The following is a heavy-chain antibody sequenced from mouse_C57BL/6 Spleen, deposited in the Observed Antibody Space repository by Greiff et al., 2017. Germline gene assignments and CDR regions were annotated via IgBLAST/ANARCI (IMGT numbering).Heavy chain of an antibody. Sequence: QVQLQQPGAELVKPGASVKLSCKASGYTFTSYWMQWVNQRPGQGLEWIGEIDPSDSYTNYNQKFKGKATLTVDTSSSTAYMQLSSLTSEDSAVYYCASQGRSTTVVATYYAMDYWGQGTSVTVSS. J-gene: IGHJ4*01. CDR1: GYTFTSYW. CDR2: IDPSDSYT. D-gene: IGHD1-1*01. V-gene: IGHV1-50*01. CDR3: ASQGRSTTVVATYYAMDY.